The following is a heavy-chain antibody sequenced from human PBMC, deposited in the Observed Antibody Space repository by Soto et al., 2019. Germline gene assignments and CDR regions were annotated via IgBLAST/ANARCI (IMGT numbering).Heavy chain of an antibody. Sequence: ASVKVSCKASGGTFSSYAISWVRQAPGQGLEWMGGIIPIFGTANYAQKFQGRVTITADESTSTAYMELSSLRSEDTAVYYCARDWNYGGNSRWFDPWGQGTLVPVSS. D-gene: IGHD1-7*01. CDR3: ARDWNYGGNSRWFDP. CDR2: IIPIFGTA. CDR1: GGTFSSYA. J-gene: IGHJ5*02. V-gene: IGHV1-69*13.